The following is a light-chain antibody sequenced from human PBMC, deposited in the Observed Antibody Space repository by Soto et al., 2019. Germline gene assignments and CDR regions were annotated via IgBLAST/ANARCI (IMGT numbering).Light chain of an antibody. CDR3: QQSYSAHVT. V-gene: IGKV1-39*01. CDR1: QSISSY. CDR2: AAS. J-gene: IGKJ2*01. Sequence: DIQMTQSPSSLSASIGDRVTITCRASQSISSYLNWFQQKPGEAPKLLIQAASSLQSGVPSRFSGSGSGTDFTLTINSLQPEDFAVYYCQQSYSAHVTFGQGTKVDIK.